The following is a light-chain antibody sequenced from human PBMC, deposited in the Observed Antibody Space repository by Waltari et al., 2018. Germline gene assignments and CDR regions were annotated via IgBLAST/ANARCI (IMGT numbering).Light chain of an antibody. V-gene: IGLV4-69*01. Sequence: QLVLTQSPSASASLGASVKLTCTLSSGHSNYAIAWHQHHPEKGPRYLMKLDIDGSHIRGDEIPDRFSGSSSGAERYLTISSLQSEDEADYYCQTWGKGIVVFGGGTKLTVL. CDR1: SGHSNYA. CDR3: QTWGKGIVV. CDR2: LDIDGSH. J-gene: IGLJ2*01.